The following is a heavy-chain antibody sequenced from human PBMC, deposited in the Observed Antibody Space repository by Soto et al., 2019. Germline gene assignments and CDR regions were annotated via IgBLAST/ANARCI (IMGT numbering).Heavy chain of an antibody. CDR3: ARAPGYSGNWFDP. V-gene: IGHV4-30-2*01. D-gene: IGHD1-26*01. Sequence: QLQLQESGSGLVKPSQTLSLTCAVSGGSISSGGYSWSWIRQPPGKGLEWIGYIYHSGSTYYTPSLQSRVTISVDRSKTQFSLKLSSVTAADTAVYYCARAPGYSGNWFDPWGQGTLVTVSS. CDR1: GGSISSGGYS. J-gene: IGHJ5*02. CDR2: IYHSGST.